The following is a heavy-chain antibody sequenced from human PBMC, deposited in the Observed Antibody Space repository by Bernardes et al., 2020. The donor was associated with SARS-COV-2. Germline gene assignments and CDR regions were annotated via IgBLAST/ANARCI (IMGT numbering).Heavy chain of an antibody. J-gene: IGHJ3*02. CDR1: WFSLRPSGMG. D-gene: IGHD3-22*01. CDR3: VQPSRYYYDDSDGDYSPDAFDI. V-gene: IGHV2-5*01. Sequence: SRTSLLKSTQTLTLSCPFSWFSLRPSGMGVGWIRQPPGKALEWLALIYWNDDKRYSPSLKSRVTITKDTSKHQVVLTMTNMDPVDTATYYCVQPSRYYYDDSDGDYSPDAFDIWGQGRMVAVSS. CDR2: IYWNDDK.